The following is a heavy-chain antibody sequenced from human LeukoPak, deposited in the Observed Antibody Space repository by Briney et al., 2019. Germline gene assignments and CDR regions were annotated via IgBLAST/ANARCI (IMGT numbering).Heavy chain of an antibody. Sequence: SQTLSLTCTVSGGSISSGGYYWSWIRQHPGKGLEWIGYIYYSGSTYYNPSLKSRVTISVDTSKNQFSLKLSSMTAADTAVYYCARGVAGSGSYYPYYFDYWGQGTLVTVSS. CDR2: IYYSGST. CDR3: ARGVAGSGSYYPYYFDY. J-gene: IGHJ4*02. CDR1: GGSISSGGYY. D-gene: IGHD3-10*01. V-gene: IGHV4-31*03.